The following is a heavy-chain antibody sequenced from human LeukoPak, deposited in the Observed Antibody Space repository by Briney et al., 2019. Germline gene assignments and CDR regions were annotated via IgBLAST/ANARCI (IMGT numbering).Heavy chain of an antibody. Sequence: GWSLTLSCTASGFTFNSYWMTWVRQAPGKGLEWVANTNQHGPQNYYVDSVKGRFTISRDNAENSLYLQMSSLRDEDTAVYYCARNVNAFDIWSRGTMVTVSS. V-gene: IGHV3-7*01. CDR3: ARNVNAFDI. CDR2: TNQHGPQN. J-gene: IGHJ3*02. CDR1: GFTFNSYW.